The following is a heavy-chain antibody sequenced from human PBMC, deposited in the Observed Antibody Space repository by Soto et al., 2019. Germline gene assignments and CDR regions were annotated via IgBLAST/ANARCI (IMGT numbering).Heavy chain of an antibody. V-gene: IGHV3-74*01. CDR3: ARAVVRIAAAGRYNWFDP. D-gene: IGHD6-13*01. J-gene: IGHJ5*02. CDR2: INSDGSST. Sequence: GGSLRLSCAASGFTFSRYWMHWVRQAPGKGLVWVSRINSDGSSTSYADSVKGRFTISRDNAKNTLYLQMNSLRAEDTAVYYCARAVVRIAAAGRYNWFDPWGQGTLVTVSS. CDR1: GFTFSRYW.